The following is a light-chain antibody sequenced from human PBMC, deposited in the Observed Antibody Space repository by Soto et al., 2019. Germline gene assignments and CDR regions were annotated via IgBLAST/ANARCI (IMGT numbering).Light chain of an antibody. J-gene: IGKJ2*01. Sequence: DIQMTQSPSSLSASVGDRVTITCRASQSISSYLNWYQQKPGKAPKLLIYAASSLQSWVPSRFSGSGSGTDFTLTISSLQPEDFATYYCQQSYSTPPYTFCQGTKLEIK. CDR1: QSISSY. CDR2: AAS. CDR3: QQSYSTPPYT. V-gene: IGKV1-39*01.